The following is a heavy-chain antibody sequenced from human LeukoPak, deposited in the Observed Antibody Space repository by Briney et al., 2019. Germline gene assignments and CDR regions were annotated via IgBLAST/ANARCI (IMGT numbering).Heavy chain of an antibody. CDR2: ISSSGGST. D-gene: IGHD3-10*01. CDR3: ARGPYASGTCGRRGWVHYMDV. J-gene: IGHJ6*03. V-gene: IGHV3-23*01. CDR1: GLTFSSYA. Sequence: PGGSLRLSCAASGLTFSSYAMSWVRQAPGKGLEWVSTISSSGGSTYYADSVKGRFTISRDNAKNSLYLQMNSLRAEDTAVYHCARGPYASGTCGRRGWVHYMDVWGKGTTVTISS.